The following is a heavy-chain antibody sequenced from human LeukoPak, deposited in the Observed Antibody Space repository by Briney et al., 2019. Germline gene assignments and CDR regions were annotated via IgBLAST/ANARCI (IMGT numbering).Heavy chain of an antibody. D-gene: IGHD6-13*01. V-gene: IGHV3-30*04. J-gene: IGHJ4*02. CDR3: AKVPPSSSWYFDY. CDR1: GFTFSNYA. CDR2: MSFDGSHK. Sequence: PGGSLRLSCGASGFTFSNYAMNWVRQAPGKGLEWVAVMSFDGSHKYYAESVKGRFSISRDNSMNTLYLQMNSLRREDTAVYYCAKVPPSSSWYFDYWGQGTLVTVSS.